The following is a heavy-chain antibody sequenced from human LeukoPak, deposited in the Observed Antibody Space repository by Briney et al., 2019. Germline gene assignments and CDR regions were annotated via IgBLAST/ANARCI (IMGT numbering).Heavy chain of an antibody. CDR1: GGSFSGYY. Sequence: SETLSLTCAVYGGSFSGYYWSWIRQPPGKGLEWIGEINHSGSTNYNPSLKSRVTMSVDTSKNQFSLKLSSVTAADTAVYYCARAASIAARWVFDYWGQGTLVTVSS. V-gene: IGHV4-34*01. D-gene: IGHD6-6*01. J-gene: IGHJ4*02. CDR2: INHSGST. CDR3: ARAASIAARWVFDY.